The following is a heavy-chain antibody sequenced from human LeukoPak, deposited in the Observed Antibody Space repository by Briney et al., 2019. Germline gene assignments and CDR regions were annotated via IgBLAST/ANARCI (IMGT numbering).Heavy chain of an antibody. D-gene: IGHD6-19*01. CDR1: GFTFSSYA. CDR3: ASGAVAGRFDY. V-gene: IGHV3-72*01. J-gene: IGHJ4*02. CDR2: TRNKANSYTT. Sequence: GGSLRLSCAASGFTFSSYAMSWVRQAPGKGLEWVGRTRNKANSYTTEYAASVKGRFTISRDDSKNSLYLQMNSLKTEDTAVYYCASGAVAGRFDYWGQGTLVTVSS.